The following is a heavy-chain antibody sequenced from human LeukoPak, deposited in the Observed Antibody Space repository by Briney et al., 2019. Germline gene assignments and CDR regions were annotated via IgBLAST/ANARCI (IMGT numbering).Heavy chain of an antibody. Sequence: ASVKVSCKASGYTFISYYMHWVRQAPGQGLEWMGIINPSGGSTSYAQKFQGRVTMTRDTSTNTVYMELSSLRSEDTAVYFCARATLSDYYFNCWGQGTLVTVSS. V-gene: IGHV1-46*01. CDR3: ARATLSDYYFNC. CDR2: INPSGGST. CDR1: GYTFISYY. J-gene: IGHJ4*02.